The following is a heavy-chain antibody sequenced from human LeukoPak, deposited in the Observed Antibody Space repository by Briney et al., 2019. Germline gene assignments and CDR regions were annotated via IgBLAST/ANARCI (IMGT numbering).Heavy chain of an antibody. J-gene: IGHJ4*02. V-gene: IGHV1-2*02. CDR2: INPNSGGT. CDR3: AKDRRFGELRGYFDY. Sequence: ASVKVYCKASGYTFTGYYMHWVRQAPGQGLEWMGWINPNSGGTNYAQKFQGRVTMTRDTSISTAYMELSRLRSDDTAVYYCAKDRRFGELRGYFDYWGQGTLVTVSS. CDR1: GYTFTGYY. D-gene: IGHD3-10*01.